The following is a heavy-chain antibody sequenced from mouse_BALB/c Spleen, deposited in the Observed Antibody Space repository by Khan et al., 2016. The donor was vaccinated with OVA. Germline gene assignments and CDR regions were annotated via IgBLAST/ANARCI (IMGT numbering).Heavy chain of an antibody. CDR3: AAYYDYDYAMDY. CDR1: GYSITSGYS. D-gene: IGHD2-4*01. J-gene: IGHJ4*01. V-gene: IGHV3-1*02. CDR2: IHYIGST. Sequence: EVKLLESGPDLVKPSQSLSLTCTVTGYSITSGYSWHWIRQFPGNKLEWMGYIHYIGSTNYNPSLKSRISITRDTSKNQFFLQLNSVTTEDTATYYCAAYYDYDYAMDYWGQGTSVTASS.